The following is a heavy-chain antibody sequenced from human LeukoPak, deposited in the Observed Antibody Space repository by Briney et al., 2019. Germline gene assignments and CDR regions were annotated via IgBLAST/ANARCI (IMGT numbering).Heavy chain of an antibody. J-gene: IGHJ4*02. D-gene: IGHD3-10*01. V-gene: IGHV3-48*03. CDR1: VLTLSSYE. Sequence: GGSLRLACAASVLTLSSYEMNWVRQAPARGVEWVSYVSSSGSTIYYAGSVKGQFTISRDNSKNSLYLQMNSLRAEDTAVYYYASHYYGSGSYYTMLNWGQGTLVTVSS. CDR3: ASHYYGSGSYYTMLN. CDR2: VSSSGSTI.